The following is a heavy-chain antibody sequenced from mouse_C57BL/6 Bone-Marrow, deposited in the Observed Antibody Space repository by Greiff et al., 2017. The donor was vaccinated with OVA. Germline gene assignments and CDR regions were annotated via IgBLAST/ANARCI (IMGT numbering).Heavy chain of an antibody. D-gene: IGHD1-2*01. J-gene: IGHJ4*01. Sequence: VQLQQSGAELVRPGASVTLSCKASGYSFTDYEMHWVKQTPVHGLEWIGAIDPETGGTAYNQKFKGKAILTADKSSSTAYMELRSLTSEDSAVYFCSRPFDYGGLDYWGQGTSVTVSS. CDR1: GYSFTDYE. CDR3: SRPFDYGGLDY. V-gene: IGHV1-15*01. CDR2: IDPETGGT.